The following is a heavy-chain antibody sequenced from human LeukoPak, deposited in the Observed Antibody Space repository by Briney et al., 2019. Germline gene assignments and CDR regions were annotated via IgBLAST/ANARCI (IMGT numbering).Heavy chain of an antibody. CDR3: ARSRITMVRGVIVNYYYYYIDV. Sequence: SQTLSLTCAISGDSVSSNSAAWNWIRQSPSRGLEWLGRTYYRSKWYNDYAVSVKSRITINPDTSKNQFSLQLNSVTPEDTAVYYCARSRITMVRGVIVNYYYYYIDVWGKGTTVTVSS. V-gene: IGHV6-1*01. D-gene: IGHD3-10*01. CDR2: TYYRSKWYN. J-gene: IGHJ6*03. CDR1: GDSVSSNSAA.